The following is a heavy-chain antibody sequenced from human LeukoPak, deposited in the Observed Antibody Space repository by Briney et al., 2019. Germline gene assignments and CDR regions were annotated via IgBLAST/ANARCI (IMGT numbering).Heavy chain of an antibody. D-gene: IGHD3-16*02. CDR2: IYTSGST. Sequence: SETLSLTCTVSGGSISSYYWSWIRQPAGNGLEWIGRIYTSGSTNYNPSLKSRVTMSVDTSKNQFSLKLSSVTAADTAVYYCARASHDYVWGSYPNDAFDIWGQGTMVTVSS. CDR1: GGSISSYY. J-gene: IGHJ3*02. V-gene: IGHV4-4*07. CDR3: ARASHDYVWGSYPNDAFDI.